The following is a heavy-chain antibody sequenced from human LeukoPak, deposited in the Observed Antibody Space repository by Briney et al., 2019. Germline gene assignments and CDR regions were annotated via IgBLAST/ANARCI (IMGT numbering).Heavy chain of an antibody. J-gene: IGHJ4*02. Sequence: GGSLRLSCAASGFTFSNAWMSWVRQAPGKGLEWVGRIKSKTDGGTIEYAAPAKDRFTISRDDSKNTLYLQMNSLRAEDTAVYYCARVGGSSSLWGQGTLVTVSS. CDR1: GFTFSNAW. CDR2: IKSKTDGGTI. V-gene: IGHV3-15*01. D-gene: IGHD2-2*01. CDR3: ARVGGSSSL.